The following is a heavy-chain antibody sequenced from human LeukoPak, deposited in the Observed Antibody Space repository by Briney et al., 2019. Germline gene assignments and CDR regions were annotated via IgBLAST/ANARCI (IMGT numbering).Heavy chain of an antibody. Sequence: SETLSLTCTVSGGSISSSDYYWGWIRQPPGQGLEWIGSIDYSGSTYSNPSLKSRVTVSVDTSKNQFSLKLSSVTAADTAVYYCARAGGGGSLRPYYYYYMDVWGKGTTVTVSS. V-gene: IGHV4-39*07. CDR2: IDYSGST. CDR3: ARAGGGGSLRPYYYYYMDV. CDR1: GGSISSSDYY. D-gene: IGHD1-26*01. J-gene: IGHJ6*03.